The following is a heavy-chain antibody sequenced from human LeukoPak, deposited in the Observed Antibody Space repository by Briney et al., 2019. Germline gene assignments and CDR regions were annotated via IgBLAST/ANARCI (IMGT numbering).Heavy chain of an antibody. CDR2: IYTSGST. CDR1: GGSISSYY. D-gene: IGHD2-2*01. Sequence: PSETLSLTCTVSGGSISSYYWSWIRQPAGKGLEWIGRIYTSGSTNYNPSLKSRVTMSVDTSKNQFSLKLSSVTAADTAVYYCAREQWGYCSSTSCNYYYYMDVWGKGTTVIVSS. V-gene: IGHV4-4*07. CDR3: AREQWGYCSSTSCNYYYYMDV. J-gene: IGHJ6*03.